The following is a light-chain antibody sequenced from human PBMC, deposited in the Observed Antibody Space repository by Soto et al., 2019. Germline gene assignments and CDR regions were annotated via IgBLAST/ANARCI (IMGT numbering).Light chain of an antibody. V-gene: IGKV1-27*01. CDR3: QKYSSVPV. CDR2: VAS. CDR1: QDIRNF. Sequence: DIQMTQSPTSLSASVGDRVTITCRASQDIRNFVAWYQQKPGKAPKLLIYVASTLQSGVPSRFSGSGPGTDFTITLNSLQAEDVASYSCQKYSSVPVFGPGTKVDIK. J-gene: IGKJ3*01.